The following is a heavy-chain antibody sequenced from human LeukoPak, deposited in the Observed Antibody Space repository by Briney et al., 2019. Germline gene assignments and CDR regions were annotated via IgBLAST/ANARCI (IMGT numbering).Heavy chain of an antibody. V-gene: IGHV4-4*02. D-gene: IGHD6-6*01. CDR3: ARGGSSSPLDY. Sequence: SETLSLTCGVSGGSISSTNWWSWVRQPPGKGLEWIGYIYYSGSTNYNSSVRSRVTISVDTSKNQFSLKLSSVTAADTAVYYCARGGSSSPLDYWGQGTLVTVSS. J-gene: IGHJ4*02. CDR1: GGSISSTNW. CDR2: IYYSGST.